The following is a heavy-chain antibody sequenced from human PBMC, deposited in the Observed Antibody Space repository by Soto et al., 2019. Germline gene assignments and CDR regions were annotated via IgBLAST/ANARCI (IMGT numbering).Heavy chain of an antibody. CDR1: SGPISSYD. J-gene: IGHJ5*02. CDR3: ARAYYDSSGYSLDT. Sequence: TLSLTLAASSGPISSYDCTWILQTPGKGLEWIGYIYYSYSINYNPSLKSRVIISDDTSKNQFFLRLSSVTAADTAVYYCARAYYDSSGYSLDTWGQGILVTVSS. V-gene: IGHV4-59*07. D-gene: IGHD3-22*01. CDR2: IYYSYSI.